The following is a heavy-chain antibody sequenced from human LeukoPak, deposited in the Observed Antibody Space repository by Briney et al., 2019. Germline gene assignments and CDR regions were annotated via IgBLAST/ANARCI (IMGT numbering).Heavy chain of an antibody. Sequence: SETLSLTCSVSGDFTTNYYWSWIRQPPGGGIEWIGYIFHSGGTNCDPSLESRLTISIDTSKKQFSLKLRSVTPADTAVYYCATDRAAVESYYYDSWGQGIPVTVSS. CDR1: GDFTTNYY. CDR3: ATDRAAVESYYYDS. V-gene: IGHV4-59*01. J-gene: IGHJ4*02. CDR2: IFHSGGT. D-gene: IGHD3-10*01.